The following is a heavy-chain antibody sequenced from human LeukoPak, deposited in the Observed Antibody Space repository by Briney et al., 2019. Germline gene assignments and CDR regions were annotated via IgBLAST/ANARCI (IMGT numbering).Heavy chain of an antibody. V-gene: IGHV4-61*01. CDR3: AKSLGDTTHFVF. J-gene: IGHJ4*02. Sequence: PSPSLSPIRPVSAGSVSSGRYYWTWLRQPPGKGLEWFGDIYNSGSTNYNPSLKSRVTISVDTSKNQFSLKLSSVNAADSAVYYCAKSLGDTTHFVFWGQRTLVTVSS. CDR2: IYNSGST. CDR1: AGSVSSGRYY. D-gene: IGHD3-10*01.